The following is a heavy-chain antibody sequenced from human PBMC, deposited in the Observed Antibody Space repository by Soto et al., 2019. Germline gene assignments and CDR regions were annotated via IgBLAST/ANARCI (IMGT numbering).Heavy chain of an antibody. J-gene: IGHJ5*01. Sequence: SETLSLTCSVSGDSISTVDYFWAWIRQPPGQALEYIGYIYKSTTTYYNPSFESRVAISLDTSKSQFSLTVTSVTAADTAVYFCARARYRLTGSCFPNCFDSWGQGTLVTVSS. CDR3: ARARYRLTGSCFPNCFDS. CDR2: IYKSTTT. CDR1: GDSISTVDYF. V-gene: IGHV4-30-4*01. D-gene: IGHD2-15*01.